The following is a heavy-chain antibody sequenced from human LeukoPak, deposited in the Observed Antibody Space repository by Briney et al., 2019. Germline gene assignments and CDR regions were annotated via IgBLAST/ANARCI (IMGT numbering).Heavy chain of an antibody. CDR1: GGSISNNY. J-gene: IGHJ4*02. D-gene: IGHD2-21*02. Sequence: SETLSLTCTVSGGSISNNYWSWIRQPPGKGLEGIGFIYYSGSTNYNPSLESRVTISVDTSKNQLSLNLNSVPAADTAVYYCARHLRGVMTCFDYWGQGALVTVSS. CDR2: IYYSGST. CDR3: ARHLRGVMTCFDY. V-gene: IGHV4-59*08.